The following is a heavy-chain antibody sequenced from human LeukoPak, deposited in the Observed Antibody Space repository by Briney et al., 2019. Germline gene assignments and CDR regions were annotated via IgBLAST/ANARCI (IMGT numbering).Heavy chain of an antibody. D-gene: IGHD2-8*01. CDR2: IIPIFGTA. CDR3: ASGRFYCTNGVCPSAGRYGMDV. CDR1: GGTFSSYA. J-gene: IGHJ6*02. V-gene: IGHV1-69*01. Sequence: SVTVSCKASGGTFSSYAISWVRQAPGQGLEWMGGIIPIFGTANYAQKFQGRVTITADESTSTAYMELSSLRSEDTAVYYCASGRFYCTNGVCPSAGRYGMDVWGQGTTVTVSS.